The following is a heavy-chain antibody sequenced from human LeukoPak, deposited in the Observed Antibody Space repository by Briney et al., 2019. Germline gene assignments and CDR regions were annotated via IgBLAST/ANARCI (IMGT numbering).Heavy chain of an antibody. Sequence: ASVKVSCKASGGTFSSYATSWVRQAPGQGLEWMGGIIPIFGTANYAQKFQGRVTITADKSTSTAYMELTRLKSEDTAVYYCASEPPFYDILTAYSPYPWGQGTLVTVSS. CDR3: ASEPPFYDILTAYSPYP. J-gene: IGHJ5*02. CDR1: GGTFSSYA. CDR2: IIPIFGTA. D-gene: IGHD3-9*01. V-gene: IGHV1-69*06.